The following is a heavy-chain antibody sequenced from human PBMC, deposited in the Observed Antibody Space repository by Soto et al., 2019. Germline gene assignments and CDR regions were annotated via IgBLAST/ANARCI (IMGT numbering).Heavy chain of an antibody. CDR3: AKDTSLQLWFTYYLDY. D-gene: IGHD5-18*01. Sequence: VQLVESGGGLVQPGGSLRLSCAASGFTFSSYGMHWVRQAPGTGLEWVAVISYDGSNKYYADSVKGRFTISRDKAKNTLYLQMNSLRAEDTAVYYCAKDTSLQLWFTYYLDYWGQGTLVTVSS. CDR2: ISYDGSNK. CDR1: GFTFSSYG. J-gene: IGHJ4*02. V-gene: IGHV3-30*18.